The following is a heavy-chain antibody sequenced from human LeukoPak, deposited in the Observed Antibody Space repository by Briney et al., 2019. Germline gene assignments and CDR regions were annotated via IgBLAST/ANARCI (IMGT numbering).Heavy chain of an antibody. D-gene: IGHD3-22*01. J-gene: IGHJ4*02. V-gene: IGHV1-2*02. CDR3: ARGDAANYYDSSGYSSLDY. CDR2: INPNSGGT. CDR1: GYTFTGYY. Sequence: ASVKVSCKASGYTFTGYYMHWVRQAPGQGLEWMGWINPNSGGTNYAQKFQGRVTMTRDTSISTAYMELSRLRSDDTAVYYCARGDAANYYDSSGYSSLDYWGPGTLVTVSS.